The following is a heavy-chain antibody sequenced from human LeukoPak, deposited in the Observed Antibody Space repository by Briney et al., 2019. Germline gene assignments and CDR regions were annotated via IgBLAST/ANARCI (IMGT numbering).Heavy chain of an antibody. CDR3: ARILTVGATYDY. D-gene: IGHD1-26*01. V-gene: IGHV3-7*01. CDR1: GFTFSSYW. CDR2: IKHDGSEK. J-gene: IGHJ4*02. Sequence: GGSLRLSCAASGFTFSSYWMNWVRQAPGKGLEWVANIKHDGSEKYYVDSVKGRFTISRDNAKNSLYLQMNGLRAEDTAVYYCARILTVGATYDYWAREPWSPSPQ.